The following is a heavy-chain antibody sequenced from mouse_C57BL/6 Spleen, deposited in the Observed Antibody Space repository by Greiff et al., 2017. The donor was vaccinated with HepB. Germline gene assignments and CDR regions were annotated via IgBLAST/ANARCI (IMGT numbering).Heavy chain of an antibody. CDR3: ARERGYFYDY. V-gene: IGHV1-18*01. CDR2: INPNNGGT. J-gene: IGHJ2*01. CDR1: GYTFTDYN. Sequence: EVQLQQSGPELVKPGASVKIPCKASGYTFTDYNMEWVKQSHGKSLEWIGYINPNNGGTIYNQKFKGKATLTVDKSSSTAYMGLRSLTSEDTAVYYCARERGYFYDYWGKGTTLTVAS.